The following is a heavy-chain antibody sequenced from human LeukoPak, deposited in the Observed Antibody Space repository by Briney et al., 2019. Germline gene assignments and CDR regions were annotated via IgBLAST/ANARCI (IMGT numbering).Heavy chain of an antibody. V-gene: IGHV3-21*04. CDR2: ISSSSSYI. D-gene: IGHD2/OR15-2a*01. CDR3: ARTRGSHISMAYLDY. CDR1: GFTFSSYS. J-gene: IGHJ4*02. Sequence: GGSLRLSCAASGFTFSSYSMDWVRQAPGKGLEWVSSISSSSSYIYYADSVKGRFTISRDNAKNSLYLQMNSLRADDTAVYYCARTRGSHISMAYLDYWGQGTLVTVSS.